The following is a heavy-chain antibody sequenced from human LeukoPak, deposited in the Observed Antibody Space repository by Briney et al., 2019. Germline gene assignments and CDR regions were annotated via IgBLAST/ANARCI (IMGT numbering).Heavy chain of an antibody. CDR1: GFTFSSYA. D-gene: IGHD3-10*01. CDR2: ISGSGGST. Sequence: GGSLRLSCAASGFTFSSYAMSWVRQAPGKGLEWVSAISGSGGSTYYADSVKGRFTISRDNSKNTLYLQMNSLRAEDTAVYYCARDGSDYYGSGSYSYWGQGTLVTVSS. V-gene: IGHV3-23*01. CDR3: ARDGSDYYGSGSYSY. J-gene: IGHJ4*02.